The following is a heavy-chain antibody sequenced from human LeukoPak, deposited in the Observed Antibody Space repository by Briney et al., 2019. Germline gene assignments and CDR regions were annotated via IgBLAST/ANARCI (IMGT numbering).Heavy chain of an antibody. D-gene: IGHD3-10*01. V-gene: IGHV4-59*08. CDR2: IYYSGST. CDR1: GGSISSYY. Sequence: SETLSLTCTVSGGSISSYYWSWIRQPPGKGLEWIGYIYYSGSTNYNPSLKSRVTISVDTSKNQFSLKLSSVTAADTAVYYCASNYYGSGSLDYWGQGNLVTESS. CDR3: ASNYYGSGSLDY. J-gene: IGHJ4*02.